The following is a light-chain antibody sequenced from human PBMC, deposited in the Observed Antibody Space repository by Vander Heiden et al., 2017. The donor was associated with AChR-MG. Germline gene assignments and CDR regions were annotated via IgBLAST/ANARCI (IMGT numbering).Light chain of an antibody. V-gene: IGKV1-33*01. J-gene: IGKJ1*01. CDR1: QYISNS. CDR2: DAS. CDR3: QQCDDYPRT. Sequence: DIQMTQSPSSLSASVGDRVTITCQASQYISNSLNGYQQKPGRAPKLLIYDASNLEIGVPSRFRGSGSGTDFTFTILSLQPEDVATYYCQQCDDYPRTFGQGTKVDLK.